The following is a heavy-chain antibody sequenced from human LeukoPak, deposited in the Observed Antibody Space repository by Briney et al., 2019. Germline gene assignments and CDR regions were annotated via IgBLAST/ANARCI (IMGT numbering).Heavy chain of an antibody. CDR1: GYSFTGYY. J-gene: IGHJ4*02. CDR2: INPNSGGP. Sequence: APVKVSCKPSGYSFTGYYIHWVRQAPGHGLEWMGRINPNSGGPNYGQKFQGTVTMTRDTSISTAYLELSNLRSDDTAAYYCVRGYSYGFYFDYWGQGSLVTVS. V-gene: IGHV1-2*06. D-gene: IGHD5-18*01. CDR3: VRGYSYGFYFDY.